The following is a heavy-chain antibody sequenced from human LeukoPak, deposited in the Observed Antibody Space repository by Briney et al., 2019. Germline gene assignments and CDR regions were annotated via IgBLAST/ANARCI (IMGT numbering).Heavy chain of an antibody. J-gene: IGHJ4*02. CDR1: GFAFSASW. CDR3: ARDRGYKSFDF. CDR2: IKPDGSEA. Sequence: PGRSLRLSCAASGFAFSASWMTWVRQAPGKGLEWVAVIKPDGSEAAYVDSVKGRFTISRDNAKSSLFLQMISLRVEDTAVYYCARDRGYKSFDFWGQGALVTVSS. D-gene: IGHD3-10*01. V-gene: IGHV3-7*04.